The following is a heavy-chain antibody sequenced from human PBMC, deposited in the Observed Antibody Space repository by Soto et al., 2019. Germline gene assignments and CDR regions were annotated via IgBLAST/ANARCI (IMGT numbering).Heavy chain of an antibody. D-gene: IGHD3-3*01. J-gene: IGHJ6*02. Sequence: SETVSLTCTVSGGSISSGDYYWSWIRQPPGKGLEWIGYSYYSGSTYYNPSRKSGVTISVDTSKNQWSLKLSSVTAADTAAYYCARGRKTYYDFWSGYQRPGGMDVWGQGTTVTGS. CDR1: GGSISSGDYY. V-gene: IGHV4-30-4*01. CDR2: SYYSGST. CDR3: ARGRKTYYDFWSGYQRPGGMDV.